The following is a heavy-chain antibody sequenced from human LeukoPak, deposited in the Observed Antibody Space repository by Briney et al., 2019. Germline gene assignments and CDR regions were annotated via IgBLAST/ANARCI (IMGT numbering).Heavy chain of an antibody. V-gene: IGHV1-2*02. CDR1: GYTFTGYY. CDR3: ARGVVVVAADTYYYYGMDV. Sequence: ASVKVSCKASGYTFTGYYMHWVRQAPGQGLEWMGWINPNSGGTNYAQKFQGRVTMTRDTSISTAYMGLSRLRSDDTAVYYCARGVVVVAADTYYYYGMDVWGQGTTVTVSS. J-gene: IGHJ6*02. CDR2: INPNSGGT. D-gene: IGHD2-15*01.